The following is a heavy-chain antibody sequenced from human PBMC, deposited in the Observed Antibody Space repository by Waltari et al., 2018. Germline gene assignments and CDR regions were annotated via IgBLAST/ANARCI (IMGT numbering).Heavy chain of an antibody. CDR2: INQSGRT. V-gene: IGHV4-34*01. J-gene: IGHJ4*02. Sequence: QVQLQQWGAGLLKPSETLSLTCAVYGGSFSGYYWSWVRQPPGKGLEWIGEINQSGRTNYSPSLKSRVTISVDTSRKQFSLKLSSVTAADTALYYCGSSGDTAMATGYFDYWGQGTLVTVSS. CDR3: GSSGDTAMATGYFDY. CDR1: GGSFSGYY. D-gene: IGHD5-18*01.